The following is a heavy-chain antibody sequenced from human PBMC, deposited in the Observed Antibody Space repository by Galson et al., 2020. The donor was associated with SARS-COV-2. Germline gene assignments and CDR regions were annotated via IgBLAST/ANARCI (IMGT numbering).Heavy chain of an antibody. V-gene: IGHV4-31*03. Sequence: SQTLSLTCTVSGNSISRSYYYWSWVRQRPGKGLEWIGDIFYTGNTHYNPSLKSRSTMSIDTSKNQFSLKLNSVTAADTATYYCARDRVERYFDTATSNDNDFYIMDVWGQGTTVTVSS. J-gene: IGHJ6*02. CDR3: ARDRVERYFDTATSNDNDFYIMDV. D-gene: IGHD3-9*01. CDR2: IFYTGNT. CDR1: GNSISRSYYY.